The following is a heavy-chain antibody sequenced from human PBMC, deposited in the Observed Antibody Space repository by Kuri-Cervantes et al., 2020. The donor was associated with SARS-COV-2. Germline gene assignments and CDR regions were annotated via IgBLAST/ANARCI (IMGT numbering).Heavy chain of an antibody. CDR2: IYTSGST. CDR3: ARDTYYGILTGYSPLGFDP. J-gene: IGHJ5*02. Sequence: SETLSLTCIVSSGSISSYYWSWIRQPAGKGLEWTGRIYTSGSTNYNPSLKSRVTMSVDTSKNQFSLKLSSVTAADTAVYYCARDTYYGILTGYSPLGFDPWGQGTLVTVSS. D-gene: IGHD3-9*01. V-gene: IGHV4-4*07. CDR1: SGSISSYY.